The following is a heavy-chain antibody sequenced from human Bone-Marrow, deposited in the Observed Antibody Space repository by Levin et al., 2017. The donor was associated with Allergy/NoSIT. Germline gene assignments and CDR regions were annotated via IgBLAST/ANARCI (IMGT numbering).Heavy chain of an antibody. Sequence: SETLSLTCTVSGYSITNDNFWGWVRQPPGKGLEWIGSLYHSGSTFYNPSLKSRVIISLDTSKNQFSLKMNSVTAADTAIYYCARARAVAAAPHYFDSWGQGTLATVSS. CDR3: ARARAVAAAPHYFDS. D-gene: IGHD6-25*01. CDR2: LYHSGST. CDR1: GYSITNDNF. J-gene: IGHJ4*02. V-gene: IGHV4-38-2*02.